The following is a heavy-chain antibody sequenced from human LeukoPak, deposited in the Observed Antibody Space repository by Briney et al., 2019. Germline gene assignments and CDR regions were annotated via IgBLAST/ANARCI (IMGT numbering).Heavy chain of an antibody. D-gene: IGHD3-9*01. V-gene: IGHV4-34*01. CDR3: ARGGRYYDILTGYYRSGASTHYFDY. CDR2: INHSGST. J-gene: IGHJ4*02. CDR1: DGSFSGYY. Sequence: SETLSLTCAVYDGSFSGYYWSWIRQPPGKGLEWIGEINHSGSTNYNPSLKSRVTISVDTSKNQFSLKLSSVTAADTAVYYCARGGRYYDILTGYYRSGASTHYFDYWGQGTLVTVSS.